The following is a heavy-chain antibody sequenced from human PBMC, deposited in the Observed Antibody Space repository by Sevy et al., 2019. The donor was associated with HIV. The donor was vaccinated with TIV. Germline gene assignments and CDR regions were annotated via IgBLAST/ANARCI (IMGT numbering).Heavy chain of an antibody. CDR3: ARVPCSSTSRYGYYFDY. CDR2: IYYSGST. CDR1: GGSISGYY. V-gene: IGHV4-59*01. D-gene: IGHD2-2*01. J-gene: IGHJ4*02. Sequence: SETLSLTCTVSGGSISGYYWSWIRQPPGKGLEWIGYIYYSGSTDYNPSLKRRVTISVDTSKNQFSLKLSSVTAADTAVYYWARVPCSSTSRYGYYFDYWGQGTLVTVSS.